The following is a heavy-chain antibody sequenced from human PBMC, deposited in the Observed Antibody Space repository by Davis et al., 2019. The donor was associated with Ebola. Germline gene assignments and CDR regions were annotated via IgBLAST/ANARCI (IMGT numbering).Heavy chain of an antibody. Sequence: GGSLRRSCAASGFTFSGYSVNWVRQAPGKGLEWVSSISSSSSYIYYADSVKGRFTISRDNAKNSLYLQMNSLRAEDTAVYYCARDLPLAVADHYYYYGMDVWGKGTTVTVSS. V-gene: IGHV3-21*01. CDR3: ARDLPLAVADHYYYYGMDV. D-gene: IGHD6-19*01. CDR2: ISSSSSYI. CDR1: GFTFSGYS. J-gene: IGHJ6*04.